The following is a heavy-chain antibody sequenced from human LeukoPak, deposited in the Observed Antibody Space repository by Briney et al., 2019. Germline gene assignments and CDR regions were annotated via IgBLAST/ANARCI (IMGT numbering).Heavy chain of an antibody. J-gene: IGHJ3*02. Sequence: PSETLSLTCTVSGGSISSYHWSWIRQPPGKGLEWIGYIYNSGSTNYNPSLQSRVTISLDTSKKQLSLKLSSVTAADTAVYYCARQEYQLPLDAFDIWGQGTMVTVSS. D-gene: IGHD2-2*01. CDR3: ARQEYQLPLDAFDI. V-gene: IGHV4-59*08. CDR1: GGSISSYH. CDR2: IYNSGST.